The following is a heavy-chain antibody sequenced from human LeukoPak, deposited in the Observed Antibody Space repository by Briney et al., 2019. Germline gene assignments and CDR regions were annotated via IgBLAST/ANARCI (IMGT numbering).Heavy chain of an antibody. J-gene: IGHJ6*02. CDR1: GYTFTSYG. Sequence: ASVKVSCKASGYTFTSYGISWVRQAPGQGLEWMGWISAYNGNTNYAQKLQGRVTMTTDTSTSTAYTELRSLRSDDTAVYYCARDPTPLYPFPGIAAAGPPPYYSYYYGMDVWGQGTTVTVSS. CDR2: ISAYNGNT. V-gene: IGHV1-18*01. D-gene: IGHD6-13*01. CDR3: ARDPTPLYPFPGIAAAGPPPYYSYYYGMDV.